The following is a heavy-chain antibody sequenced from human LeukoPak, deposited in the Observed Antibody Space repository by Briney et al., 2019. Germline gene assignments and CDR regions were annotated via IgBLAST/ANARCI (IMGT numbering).Heavy chain of an antibody. V-gene: IGHV4-39*01. CDR3: ATRFYTITIFGVVTLYYFDY. CDR2: IYCSGST. J-gene: IGHJ4*02. CDR1: GGSISSSSYY. D-gene: IGHD3-3*01. Sequence: SETLSLTCTVSGGSISSSSYYWGWIRQPPGKGLEWIGSIYCSGSTYYNPSLKSRVTISVDTSKNQFSLKLSSVTAADTAVYYCATRFYTITIFGVVTLYYFDYWGQGTLVTVSS.